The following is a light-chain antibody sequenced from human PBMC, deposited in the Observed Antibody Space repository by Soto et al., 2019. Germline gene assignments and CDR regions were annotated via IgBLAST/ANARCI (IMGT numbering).Light chain of an antibody. CDR1: RSIDVGGC. CDR2: DDN. Sequence: GPGPGDRKSCAESRSIDVGGCGFCKQQLPGTAPKLLIYDDNKRPSGIPVRFSGSKSGTSATLGITGFQTGDEADYYCGSWDSSLSAYVFGTGAKVIVL. CDR3: GSWDSSLSAYV. J-gene: IGLJ1*01. V-gene: IGLV1-51*01.